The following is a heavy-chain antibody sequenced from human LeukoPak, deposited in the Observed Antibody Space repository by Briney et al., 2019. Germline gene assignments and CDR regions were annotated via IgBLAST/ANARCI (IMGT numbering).Heavy chain of an antibody. D-gene: IGHD2-2*01. CDR2: INHSGST. V-gene: IGHV4-34*01. J-gene: IGHJ4*02. CDR3: ATSYQYCSSTSCYGGGDY. CDR1: GGSFSGYY. Sequence: SETLSLTCAVYGGSFSGYYWSWIRQPPGKGLEWIGEINHSGSTNYNPSLKSRVTISVDTSKNQFSLKLSSVTAADTAVYYCATSYQYCSSTSCYGGGDYWGQGTLVTVSS.